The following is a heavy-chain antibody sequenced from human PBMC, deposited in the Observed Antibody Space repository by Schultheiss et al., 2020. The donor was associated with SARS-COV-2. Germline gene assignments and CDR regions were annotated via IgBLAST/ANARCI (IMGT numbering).Heavy chain of an antibody. J-gene: IGHJ4*02. CDR1: GFTFSSYW. D-gene: IGHD3-22*01. Sequence: GGSLRLSCAASGFTFSSYWMHWVRQAPGKGLVWVSRINSDGSSTSYADSVKGRFTISRDNAKNTLYLQMNSLRAEDTAVYYCAREALGLYYYNSGGYFDYWGQGTLVTVSS. CDR3: AREALGLYYYNSGGYFDY. V-gene: IGHV3-74*01. CDR2: INSDGSST.